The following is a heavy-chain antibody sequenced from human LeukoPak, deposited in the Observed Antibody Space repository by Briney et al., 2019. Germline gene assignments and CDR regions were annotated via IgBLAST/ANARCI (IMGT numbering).Heavy chain of an antibody. CDR2: IKQDGSEK. D-gene: IGHD1-1*01. Sequence: TGGSLRLSCAASGFTFSSYWMSWVRQAPGKGLEWVANIKQDGSEKYYVDSVKGRFTISRDNAKNSLYLQMNSLRAEDTAVYYCARDTEAYGWDDPRGGIDYWGQGTLITVSS. V-gene: IGHV3-7*01. CDR1: GFTFSSYW. CDR3: ARDTEAYGWDDPRGGIDY. J-gene: IGHJ4*02.